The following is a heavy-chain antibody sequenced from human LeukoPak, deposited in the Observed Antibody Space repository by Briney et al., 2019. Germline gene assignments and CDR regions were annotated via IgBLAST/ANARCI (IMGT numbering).Heavy chain of an antibody. Sequence: SETLSLTCTVSGGSISSYYWSWIRQPAGKGLEWIGRIYTSGSTNYNPSLKSRVTMSVDTSKNQISLKLSSVTAADTAVYYCARVGITGTTRAFDIWGQGTMVTVSS. CDR3: ARVGITGTTRAFDI. J-gene: IGHJ3*02. CDR2: IYTSGST. D-gene: IGHD1-7*01. CDR1: GGSISSYY. V-gene: IGHV4-4*07.